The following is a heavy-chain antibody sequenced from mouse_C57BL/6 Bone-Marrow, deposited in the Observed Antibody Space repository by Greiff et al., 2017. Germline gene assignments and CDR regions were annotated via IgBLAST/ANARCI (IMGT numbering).Heavy chain of an antibody. J-gene: IGHJ4*01. Sequence: VQLQESGPGLVKPSQSLSLTCSVTGYSITSGYYWNWIRQFPGNKLEWMGYISYDGSNNYNPSLKNRISITRDTSKNQFFLKLNSVTTEDTATYYCARHYYYGTMDYWGQGTSVTVSS. CDR3: ARHYYYGTMDY. D-gene: IGHD1-1*01. CDR1: GYSITSGYY. V-gene: IGHV3-6*01. CDR2: ISYDGSN.